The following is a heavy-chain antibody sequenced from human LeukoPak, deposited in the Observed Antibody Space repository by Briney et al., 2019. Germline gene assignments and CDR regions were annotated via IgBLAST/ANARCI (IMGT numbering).Heavy chain of an antibody. CDR1: GGSISSSSYY. V-gene: IGHV4-61*01. CDR3: ARGERYCSSTSCPYYHDKYYYYYGMDV. D-gene: IGHD2-2*01. CDR2: IYYSGST. Sequence: PSETLSLTCIVSGGSISSSSYYWSWIRQPPGKGLEWIGYIYYSGSTNYNPSLKSRVTISVDTSKNQFSLKLSSVTAADTAVYYCARGERYCSSTSCPYYHDKYYYYYGMDVWGQGTTVTVSS. J-gene: IGHJ6*02.